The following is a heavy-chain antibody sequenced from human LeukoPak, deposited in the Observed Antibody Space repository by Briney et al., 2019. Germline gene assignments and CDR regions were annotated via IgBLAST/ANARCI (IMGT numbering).Heavy chain of an antibody. V-gene: IGHV1-69*04. D-gene: IGHD6-6*01. CDR1: GGTFSSYA. Sequence: SVKVSCKASGGTFSSYAISWVRQAPGQGLEWMGRIIPILGIANYAQKFQGRVTITADKSTSTAYMELSSLRSEDTAVYYCARDTRSSIAAVWGQGTLVTVSS. CDR3: ARDTRSSIAAV. J-gene: IGHJ4*02. CDR2: IIPILGIA.